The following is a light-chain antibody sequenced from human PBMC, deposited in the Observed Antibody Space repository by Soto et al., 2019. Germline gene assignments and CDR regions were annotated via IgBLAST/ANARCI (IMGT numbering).Light chain of an antibody. V-gene: IGKV1-5*03. CDR2: KAS. J-gene: IGKJ1*01. CDR3: QQYNTYWT. CDR1: QTISSW. Sequence: DIELTQSPSTLSGSVGDRVTITCRASQTISSWLAWYQQKPGKAPKLLIYKASTLKSGVPSRLSGSGSGTEFTLTIRSLQPDDFATYYCQQYNTYWTFGQGTKVDIK.